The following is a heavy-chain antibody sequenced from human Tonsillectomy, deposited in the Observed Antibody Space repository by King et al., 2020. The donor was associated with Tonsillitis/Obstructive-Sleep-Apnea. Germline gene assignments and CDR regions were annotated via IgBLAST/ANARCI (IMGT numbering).Heavy chain of an antibody. Sequence: FQLVQSGAEVKKPGASVKVSCKASGYTFTRYDINWVRQATGQGLEWMGWMTTNSGNTGYAQKFQGRVTMTRNTSISTAYMELSSLRSEDTAVYCCARAYYDSSGYYMDVWGKGTTITVPS. CDR3: ARAYYDSSGYYMDV. CDR2: MTTNSGNT. D-gene: IGHD3-22*01. CDR1: GYTFTRYD. J-gene: IGHJ6*03. V-gene: IGHV1-8*01.